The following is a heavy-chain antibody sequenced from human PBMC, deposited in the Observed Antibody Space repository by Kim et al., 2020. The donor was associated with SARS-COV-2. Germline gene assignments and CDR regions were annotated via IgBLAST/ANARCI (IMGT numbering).Heavy chain of an antibody. CDR2: IHYSGNT. Sequence: SETLSLTCTVSGGSISNNNYFWFWIRQSPGKGLEWIGSIHYSGNTYYNPSLGGRVTISADMSKNQFSLKLNSVTAADTAVYYCATHKRFADYVDYWGQGT. D-gene: IGHD3-16*01. V-gene: IGHV4-39*07. J-gene: IGHJ4*02. CDR3: ATHKRFADYVDY. CDR1: GGSISNNNYF.